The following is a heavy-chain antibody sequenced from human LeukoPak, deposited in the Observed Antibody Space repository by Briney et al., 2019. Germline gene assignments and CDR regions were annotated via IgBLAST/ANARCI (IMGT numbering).Heavy chain of an antibody. CDR3: ARGRPPRRIAAVYYFDY. V-gene: IGHV4-4*02. D-gene: IGHD6-13*01. J-gene: IGHJ4*02. Sequence: SETLSLTCAVSGGSISSSNWWSWVRQPPGKGLEWIGEIYHSGSTNYNPSLKSRVTISVDKSKNQFSLKLSSVTAADTAVYYCARGRPPRRIAAVYYFDYWGQGTLVTVSS. CDR2: IYHSGST. CDR1: GGSISSSNW.